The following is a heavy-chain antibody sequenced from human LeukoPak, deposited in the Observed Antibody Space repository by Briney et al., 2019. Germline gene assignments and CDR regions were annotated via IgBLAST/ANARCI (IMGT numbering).Heavy chain of an antibody. CDR1: GFTFSSYG. CDR2: IWYDGSNK. J-gene: IGHJ4*02. V-gene: IGHV3-33*01. Sequence: GGSLRLSCAASGFTFSSYGMHWVRQAPGKGLEWVAVIWYDGSNKYYADSVEGRFTISRDNSKNTLYLQMNSLRAEDTAVYYCARGDHYYDSSGYYLIDYWGQGTLVTVSS. D-gene: IGHD3-22*01. CDR3: ARGDHYYDSSGYYLIDY.